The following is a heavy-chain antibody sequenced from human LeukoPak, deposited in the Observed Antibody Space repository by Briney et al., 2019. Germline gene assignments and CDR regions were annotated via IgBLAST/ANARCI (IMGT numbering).Heavy chain of an antibody. J-gene: IGHJ3*02. D-gene: IGHD3-3*01. V-gene: IGHV4-59*01. CDR2: IYYSGST. Sequence: SETLSLTCTVSGGSINSYYWSWIRQPPGKGLEWIGYIYYSGSTNYNPSLKSRVTISVDTSKNQFSLKLSSVTAADTAVYYCARDTSDYDPLPPGAFDIWGQGTMVTVSS. CDR3: ARDTSDYDPLPPGAFDI. CDR1: GGSINSYY.